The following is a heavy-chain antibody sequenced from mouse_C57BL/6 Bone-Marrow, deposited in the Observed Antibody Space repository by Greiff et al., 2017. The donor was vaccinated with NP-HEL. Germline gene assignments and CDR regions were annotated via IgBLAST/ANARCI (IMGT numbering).Heavy chain of an antibody. D-gene: IGHD1-1*01. J-gene: IGHJ3*01. CDR3: ARSLRRVLAY. Sequence: VQLQQSGPELVKPGASVKISCKASGYSFTGYYMNWVKQSPEKSLEWIGEINPSTGGTTYNQKFKAKATLTVDKSSSTAYMQLTSLTSEDSAVYYCARSLRRVLAYWGQGTLVTVSA. CDR2: INPSTGGT. CDR1: GYSFTGYY. V-gene: IGHV1-42*01.